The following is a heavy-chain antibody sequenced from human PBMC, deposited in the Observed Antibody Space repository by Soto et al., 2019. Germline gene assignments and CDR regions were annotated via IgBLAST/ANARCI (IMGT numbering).Heavy chain of an antibody. V-gene: IGHV3-23*01. CDR2: IGGSGIST. J-gene: IGHJ6*02. CDR3: AKAAAPGKLRVVGLDV. D-gene: IGHD6-13*01. CDR1: RFPFSSYA. Sequence: GGSLRLSCASSRFPFSSYAMSWVRQAPGRGLEWVSAIGGSGISTYYADSVKGRFTISRDNSKNTLSLQMNSLRADDTAVYYCAKAAAPGKLRVVGLDVWGQGTTVTVSS.